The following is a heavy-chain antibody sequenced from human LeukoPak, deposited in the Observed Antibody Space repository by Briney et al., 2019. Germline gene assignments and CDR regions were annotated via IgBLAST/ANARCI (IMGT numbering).Heavy chain of an antibody. V-gene: IGHV5-51*01. J-gene: IGHJ4*02. D-gene: IGHD1-20*01. CDR1: GYSFTSYW. Sequence: GESLKISCKGSGYSFTSYWTGWVRQMPGKGPEWMGMIFPGDSDTKYSPSFEGQITISADKSISSAYLQWSSLKASDTAIYYCARLRDNWEDYWGQGTLVTASS. CDR2: IFPGDSDT. CDR3: ARLRDNWEDY.